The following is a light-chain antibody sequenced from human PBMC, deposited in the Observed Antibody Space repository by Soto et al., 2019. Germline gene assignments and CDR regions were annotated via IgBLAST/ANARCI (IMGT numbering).Light chain of an antibody. J-gene: IGLJ1*01. CDR3: SSYTSTSSFYV. Sequence: QSALTQPASVSGSPGQSITISCTGANSDIGNYDFVSWYRQHPGEVPQVLIFDVSNRPSGISNRFSGSKSGNTASLTLYGIPAEDEADYFCSSYTSTSSFYVFGTGTKVTVL. CDR1: NSDIGNYDF. CDR2: DVS. V-gene: IGLV2-14*03.